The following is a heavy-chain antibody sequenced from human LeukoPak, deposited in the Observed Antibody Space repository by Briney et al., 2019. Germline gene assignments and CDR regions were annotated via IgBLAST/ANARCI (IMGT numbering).Heavy chain of an antibody. CDR2: INHSGST. J-gene: IGHJ4*02. D-gene: IGHD3-10*01. CDR1: GGSFSGYY. Sequence: SETLSLTCAVYGGSFSGYYWSWIRQPPGKGLEWIGEINHSGSTNYNPSLKSRVTISVDTSKNQYSLKLSSVTAADTAVYYCARAEIKWYYGSGSYATKFDYWGQGTLVTVSS. V-gene: IGHV4-34*01. CDR3: ARAEIKWYYGSGSYATKFDY.